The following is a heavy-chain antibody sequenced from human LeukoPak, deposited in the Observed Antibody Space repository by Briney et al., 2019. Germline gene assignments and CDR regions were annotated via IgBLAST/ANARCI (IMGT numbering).Heavy chain of an antibody. V-gene: IGHV4-39*01. Sequence: SETLSLTCTVSGGSISSSSFYWGWIRQPPGKGLEWIGIINYSGSTYYNPSLKSRVTISVDTSKNQFSLKLSSVTAADTAVYYCARRGRYYYGSGSYYAKEFDYWGQGTLVTVSS. CDR1: GGSISSSSFY. D-gene: IGHD3-10*01. CDR2: INYSGST. J-gene: IGHJ4*02. CDR3: ARRGRYYYGSGSYYAKEFDY.